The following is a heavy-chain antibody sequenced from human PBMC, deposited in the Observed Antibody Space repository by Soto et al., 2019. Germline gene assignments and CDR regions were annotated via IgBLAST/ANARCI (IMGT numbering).Heavy chain of an antibody. J-gene: IGHJ6*03. CDR1: GFTFSSYA. D-gene: IGHD6-13*01. CDR2: ISYDGSNK. V-gene: IGHV3-30*04. Sequence: GGSLRLSCAASGFTFSSYAMHWVRQAPGKGLEWVAVISYDGSNKYYADSVKGRFTISRDNSKNTLYLQMNSLRAEDTAVYYCARDPVAAAGTDRYYYMDVWGKGTTVTVSS. CDR3: ARDPVAAAGTDRYYYMDV.